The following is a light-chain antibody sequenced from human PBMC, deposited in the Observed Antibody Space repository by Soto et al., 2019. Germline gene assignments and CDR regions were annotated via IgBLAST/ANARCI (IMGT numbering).Light chain of an antibody. CDR3: SSYTSSDTPYV. Sequence: QSVLTQPASVSGSPGQSINISCTGTSSDVGGYNYVSWYQQHPDKAPKLMIYVVSNRPSGVSNRFSGSKSGNTASLTISGLQAEDEADYSCSSYTSSDTPYVFGTGTKLTVL. CDR2: VVS. CDR1: SSDVGGYNY. V-gene: IGLV2-14*01. J-gene: IGLJ1*01.